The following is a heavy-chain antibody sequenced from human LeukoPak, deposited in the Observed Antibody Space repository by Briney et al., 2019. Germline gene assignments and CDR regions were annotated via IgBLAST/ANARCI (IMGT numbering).Heavy chain of an antibody. D-gene: IGHD3-10*01. Sequence: GGSLRLSCAASEFTFSSYAMSWVRQAPGKGLEWVSAISDSGSSTYYAESVKGRFTISRDNSRNTLYLHMISLWPDDTAIYHCAKLYGSGAYYNYFHYWGQGTLVTVTS. J-gene: IGHJ4*02. CDR2: ISDSGSST. CDR1: EFTFSSYA. V-gene: IGHV3-23*01. CDR3: AKLYGSGAYYNYFHY.